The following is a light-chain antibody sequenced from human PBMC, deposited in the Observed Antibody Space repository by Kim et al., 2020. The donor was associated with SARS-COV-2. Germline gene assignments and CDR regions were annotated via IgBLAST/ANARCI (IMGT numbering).Light chain of an antibody. J-gene: IGLJ2*01. V-gene: IGLV4-69*01. CDR2: VDSDGSH. CDR3: LTWGPGIRV. Sequence: SVKLTCTRDREYKTYANAWHQQLPEKGPRYLMNVDSDGSHTRGDGIPDRFSGSSSGAERYLTISSLQPEDEADYYCLTWGPGIRVFGGGTQLTVL. CDR1: REYKTYA.